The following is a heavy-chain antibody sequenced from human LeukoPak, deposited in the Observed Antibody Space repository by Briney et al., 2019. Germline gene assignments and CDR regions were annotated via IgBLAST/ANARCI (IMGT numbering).Heavy chain of an antibody. Sequence: GRSLRLSCAASGFPFSGYTMHWVRQSPGKGLEWVALISEDGKKNYYADSVKGRFTISRENSNSTVYLQMNSLRPEDTAIYFCAREGRWVQLALGYWGQGTLVTVSS. CDR2: ISEDGKKN. J-gene: IGHJ4*02. CDR3: AREGRWVQLALGY. V-gene: IGHV3-30*04. D-gene: IGHD5-24*01. CDR1: GFPFSGYT.